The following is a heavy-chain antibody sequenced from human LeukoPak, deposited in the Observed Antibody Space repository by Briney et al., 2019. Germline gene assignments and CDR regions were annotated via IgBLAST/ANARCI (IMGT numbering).Heavy chain of an antibody. Sequence: GGSLRLSCAASGFTFSTYNMNWVRQAPGKGLEWVSSISSGSSYIYYADSVKGRFTISRDNSKNTLYLQMNSLRAEDTAVYYCAKRFWSGYYLDYWGQGTLVTVSS. CDR1: GFTFSTYN. V-gene: IGHV3-21*04. J-gene: IGHJ4*02. CDR2: ISSGSSYI. D-gene: IGHD3-3*01. CDR3: AKRFWSGYYLDY.